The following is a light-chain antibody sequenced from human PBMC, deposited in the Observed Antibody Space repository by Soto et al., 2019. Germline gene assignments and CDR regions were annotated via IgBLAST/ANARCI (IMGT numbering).Light chain of an antibody. CDR1: QSVSSSY. CDR2: GAS. J-gene: IGKJ4*01. Sequence: EIVFTQSPGTLSLSPGERATLSCSASQSVSSSYLAWYQQRPGQAPRLLIYGASNRATGIPDRFSGSGSGTDFTLTISRLEPEDFAVYFCQQYGNSPLTFGGGTKV. V-gene: IGKV3-20*01. CDR3: QQYGNSPLT.